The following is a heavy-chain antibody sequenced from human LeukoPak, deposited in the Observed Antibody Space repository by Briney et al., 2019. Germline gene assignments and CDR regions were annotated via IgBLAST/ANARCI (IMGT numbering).Heavy chain of an antibody. J-gene: IGHJ4*02. D-gene: IGHD4-17*01. CDR1: GGSISSGGYC. CDR3: ARDGNDYGDSRRRFDY. CDR2: IYYSGST. Sequence: SQTLSLTCTVSGGSISSGGYCWSWIRQHPGKGLEWIGYIYYSGSTYYNPSLKSRVTISVDTSKNQFSLKLSSVTAADTAVYYCARDGNDYGDSRRRFDYWGQGTLVTVSS. V-gene: IGHV4-31*03.